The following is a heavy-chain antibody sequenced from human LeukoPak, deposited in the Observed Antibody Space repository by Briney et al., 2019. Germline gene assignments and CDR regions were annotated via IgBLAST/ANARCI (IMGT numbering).Heavy chain of an antibody. CDR2: ISYDGSNK. CDR3: AKDKGETGVFDY. J-gene: IGHJ4*02. V-gene: IGHV3-30*18. D-gene: IGHD2-21*01. CDR1: GFTFSSYS. Sequence: SGGSLRLSCAASGFTFSSYSMNWVRQAPGKGLEWVAVISYDGSNKYYADSVKGRFTISRDNSKNTLYLQMNSLRAEDTAVYYCAKDKGETGVFDYWGQGTLVTVSS.